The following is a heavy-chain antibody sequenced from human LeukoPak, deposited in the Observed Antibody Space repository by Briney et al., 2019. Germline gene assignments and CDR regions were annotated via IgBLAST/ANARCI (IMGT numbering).Heavy chain of an antibody. V-gene: IGHV3-21*01. Sequence: GGSLRLSCAASGFTVSSNYMSWVRQAPGKGLEWVSSISSSSSYIYYADSVKGRFTISRDNAKNSLYLQMNSLRAEDTAVYYCARERSRRFDPWGQGTLVTVSS. CDR1: GFTVSSNY. J-gene: IGHJ5*02. CDR3: ARERSRRFDP. CDR2: ISSSSSYI.